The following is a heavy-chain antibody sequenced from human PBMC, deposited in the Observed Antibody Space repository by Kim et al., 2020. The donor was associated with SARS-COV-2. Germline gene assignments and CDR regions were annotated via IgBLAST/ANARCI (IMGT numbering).Heavy chain of an antibody. CDR1: GYSFTSYW. CDR2: IDPSDSYT. Sequence: GESLKISCKGSGYSFTSYWISWVRQMPGKGLEWMGRIDPSDSYTNYSPSFQGHVTISADKSISTAYLQWSSLKASDTAMYYCARLGADLGILTGTSDYWGQGTLVTVSS. V-gene: IGHV5-10-1*01. D-gene: IGHD3-9*01. CDR3: ARLGADLGILTGTSDY. J-gene: IGHJ4*02.